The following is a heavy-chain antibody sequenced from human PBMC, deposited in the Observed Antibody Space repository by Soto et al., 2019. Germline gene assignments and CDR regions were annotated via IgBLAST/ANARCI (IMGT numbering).Heavy chain of an antibody. D-gene: IGHD3-10*01. J-gene: IGHJ4*02. CDR3: AKVSRKGSAIDFDY. Sequence: QVQLVQSGAELKKPGASVKVSCKASGYTFSNYDRNWVRQATGQGPERIGWVNPNNGDTGYAQKFQGGVTLTTDISTTTAYMELPSLRSEDTAIYYCAKVSRKGSAIDFDYWGQGTLITVSS. V-gene: IGHV1-8*01. CDR1: GYTFSNYD. CDR2: VNPNNGDT.